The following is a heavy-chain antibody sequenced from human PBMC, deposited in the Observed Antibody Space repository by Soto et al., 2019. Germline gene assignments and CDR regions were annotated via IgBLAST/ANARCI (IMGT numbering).Heavy chain of an antibody. D-gene: IGHD2-8*01. Sequence: EVQVLESGGGLVQPGGSLRLSCAASGFTFSSYAMGWVRQAPGKGLEWVSAISGSGGSRYYGDSVKGRFTISGDNSKNTVSLQMNNLRAEDTAVYYCAKDLRAYFDAFDIWGQGTMVTVSS. CDR2: ISGSGGSR. V-gene: IGHV3-23*01. CDR3: AKDLRAYFDAFDI. CDR1: GFTFSSYA. J-gene: IGHJ3*02.